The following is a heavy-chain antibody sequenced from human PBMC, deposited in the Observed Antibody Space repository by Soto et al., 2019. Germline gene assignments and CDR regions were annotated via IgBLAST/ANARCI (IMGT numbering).Heavy chain of an antibody. J-gene: IGHJ6*02. D-gene: IGHD3-3*01. CDR2: LREYGNKK. Sequence: GGSLRLSCSTAGFTFSSYCIHWVRPGPGKGLGGGAGLREYGNKKYYADSVKGRFTISRDNSKNTLYLQMNSLRAEDTAVYYCARDPSITIFGVVKSTYYYYGMDVWGQGTTVTVSS. CDR3: ARDPSITIFGVVKSTYYYYGMDV. CDR1: GFTFSSYC. V-gene: IGHV3-33*01.